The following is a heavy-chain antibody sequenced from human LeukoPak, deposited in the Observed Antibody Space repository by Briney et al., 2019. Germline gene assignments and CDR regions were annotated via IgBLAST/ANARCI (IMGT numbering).Heavy chain of an antibody. CDR2: ITGSGGST. CDR1: GFTFSNYA. D-gene: IGHD2-2*01. CDR3: ARDSGVVPAAMLFDY. V-gene: IGHV3-23*01. J-gene: IGHJ4*02. Sequence: GGSLRLSCAASGFTFSNYAMNWVRQAPGKGLEWVSAITGSGGSTHYADSVKGRFTISRDNSKNTLSLQMNSLRAEDTAVYYCARDSGVVPAAMLFDYWGQGTLVTVSS.